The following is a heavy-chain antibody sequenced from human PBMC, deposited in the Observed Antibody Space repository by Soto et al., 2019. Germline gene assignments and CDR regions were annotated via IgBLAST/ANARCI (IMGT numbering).Heavy chain of an antibody. J-gene: IGHJ4*02. Sequence: QVQLVESGGGLVKPGGSLRLSCVASAFIISDYYMSWIRQAPGKGLEWVSYISGSGTTIYYADSVKGRFTISRDNAKNSLYLQMSSLRAEDTAVYYCARVGCSGGSCPLDYWGQGTLVTVSS. CDR2: ISGSGTTI. CDR3: ARVGCSGGSCPLDY. CDR1: AFIISDYY. V-gene: IGHV3-11*01. D-gene: IGHD2-15*01.